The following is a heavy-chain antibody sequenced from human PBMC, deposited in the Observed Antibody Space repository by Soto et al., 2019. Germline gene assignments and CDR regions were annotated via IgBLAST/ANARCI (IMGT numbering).Heavy chain of an antibody. J-gene: IGHJ4*02. CDR3: ARGLITAVAGNQVDY. CDR2: ISPSTHET. D-gene: IGHD6-19*01. V-gene: IGHV1-18*01. CDR1: GYSFSSYG. Sequence: ASVKVSCKASGYSFSSYGITWVRQAPGQGLEWMGWISPSTHETNYAQKFQGRVTVTTDTSTSTAFIELRNLKSDDTAVYYCARGLITAVAGNQVDYWGQGTLVTVSS.